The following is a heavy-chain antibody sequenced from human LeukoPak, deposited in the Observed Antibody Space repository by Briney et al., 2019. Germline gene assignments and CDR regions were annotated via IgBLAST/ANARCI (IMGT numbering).Heavy chain of an antibody. CDR1: GGTFSSYA. D-gene: IGHD6-19*01. J-gene: IGHJ4*02. V-gene: IGHV1-69*04. CDR3: ARVGTVAGRVRFRS. CDR2: TIPIFGIA. Sequence: ASVKVSCKASGGTFSSYAISWVRQAPGQGLEWMGRTIPIFGIANYAQKFQGRVTITADKSTSTAYMELSSLRSEDTAVYYCARVGTVAGRVRFRSGGQGTLVTVSS.